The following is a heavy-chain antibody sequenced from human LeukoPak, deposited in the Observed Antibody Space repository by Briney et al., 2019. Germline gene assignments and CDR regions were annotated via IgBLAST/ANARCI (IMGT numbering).Heavy chain of an antibody. J-gene: IGHJ6*02. Sequence: GESLKISCKGSGYSFTSYWIGWVRQMPGKGLEWMGIIYPGDSDTRYSPSFQGQVTISVDKSLSTAYLQWTSLRASDTAIYYCARHGLGGCSGGRCFTSFHYYGMDVWGQGTTVTVSS. CDR2: IYPGDSDT. CDR3: ARHGLGGCSGGRCFTSFHYYGMDV. D-gene: IGHD2-15*01. CDR1: GYSFTSYW. V-gene: IGHV5-51*01.